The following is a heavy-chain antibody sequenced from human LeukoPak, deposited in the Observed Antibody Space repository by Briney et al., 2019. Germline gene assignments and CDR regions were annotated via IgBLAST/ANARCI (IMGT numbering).Heavy chain of an antibody. J-gene: IGHJ6*02. Sequence: GGSLRLSCAASGFTFSSYGMHWVRQAPGKGLEWVAVIWYDGSNKYYADSVKGRFTISRDNSKNTLYLQMNSLRGEDTAVYYCAGERSAYYGMDVWGQGTTVTVSS. CDR3: AGERSAYYGMDV. V-gene: IGHV3-33*01. D-gene: IGHD3-9*01. CDR1: GFTFSSYG. CDR2: IWYDGSNK.